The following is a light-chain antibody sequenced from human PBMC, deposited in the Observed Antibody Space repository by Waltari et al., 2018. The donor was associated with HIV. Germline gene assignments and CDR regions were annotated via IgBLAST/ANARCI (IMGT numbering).Light chain of an antibody. Sequence: DIELTQTPSSLSASVGDRPPITCPSSAFINSYLHWYHLTTGKAPRLLVFGASTLHRGVPSRSSGSGSENDYTLNINNLQPEDFGTYFCQQTYNTPHTFGLGTRLEVK. CDR1: AFINSY. V-gene: IGKV1-39*01. J-gene: IGKJ5*01. CDR3: QQTYNTPHT. CDR2: GAS.